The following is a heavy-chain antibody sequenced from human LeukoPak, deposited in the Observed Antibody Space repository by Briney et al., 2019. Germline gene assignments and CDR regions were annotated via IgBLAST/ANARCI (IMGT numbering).Heavy chain of an antibody. CDR3: ARDANYYYCMDV. J-gene: IGHJ6*02. Sequence: GRFTVSRDNAKNTLYLQMNSLRDEDTAVYYCARDANYYYCMDVWGQGTTVTVSS. V-gene: IGHV3-21*06.